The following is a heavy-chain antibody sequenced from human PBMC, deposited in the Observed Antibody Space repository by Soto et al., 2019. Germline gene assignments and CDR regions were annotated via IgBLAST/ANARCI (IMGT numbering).Heavy chain of an antibody. Sequence: QVQLQESGPGLVKPSGTLSLTCAVSGGSITSNNWWSWVRQPPGKGLEGIGEIYHSRSTNYNPSLKSRVIMSVDKSKNQFSLNLYSVTAADTALYYCARAGDSALTGTFDVWGRGTMVTVSS. D-gene: IGHD4-17*01. V-gene: IGHV4-4*02. J-gene: IGHJ3*01. CDR2: IYHSRST. CDR1: GGSITSNNW. CDR3: ARAGDSALTGTFDV.